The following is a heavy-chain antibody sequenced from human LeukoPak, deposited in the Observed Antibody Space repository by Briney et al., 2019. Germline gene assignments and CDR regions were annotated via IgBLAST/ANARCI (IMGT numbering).Heavy chain of an antibody. Sequence: GGSLRLSCAASGFTFSSYGMHWVRQAPGKGLEWVAFIRYDGSNKYYADSVKGRFTISRETSKNTLYLQMNSLRAEDTAVYYCAKSGYDFGGWFDPWGQGTLVTVSS. CDR2: IRYDGSNK. CDR3: AKSGYDFGGWFDP. CDR1: GFTFSSYG. J-gene: IGHJ5*02. D-gene: IGHD5-12*01. V-gene: IGHV3-30*02.